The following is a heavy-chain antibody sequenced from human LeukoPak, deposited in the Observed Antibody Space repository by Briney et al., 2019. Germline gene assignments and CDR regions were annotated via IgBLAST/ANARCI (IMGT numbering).Heavy chain of an antibody. V-gene: IGHV1-2*02. CDR3: ARNYGHNSKYFDF. J-gene: IGHJ4*02. CDR2: ISPEGGDT. CDR1: GYTFSDYF. Sequence: ASVKVSCKASGYTFSDYFMHWVRQAPGQGLEWMGWISPEGGDTHYAQRFQGRVTMTRDTTISTAYMKLTSLSSDDTAVYYCARNYGHNSKYFDFWGQGTLVTVSS. D-gene: IGHD4-17*01.